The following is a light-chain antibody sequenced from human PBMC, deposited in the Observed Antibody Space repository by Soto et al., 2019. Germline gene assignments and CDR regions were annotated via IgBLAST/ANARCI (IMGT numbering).Light chain of an antibody. CDR1: QDTSNY. CDR3: QQYGSSPRT. V-gene: IGKV1-33*01. J-gene: IGKJ1*01. CDR2: NAS. Sequence: DIQMTQSPSSLSASVGDRVTITCQASQDTSNYLNWYQQKPGKAPKLLIYNASNLETGVPSRFSGSGSGTDFNLTISSLQPEDIATYYCQQYGSSPRTFGQGTKVEIK.